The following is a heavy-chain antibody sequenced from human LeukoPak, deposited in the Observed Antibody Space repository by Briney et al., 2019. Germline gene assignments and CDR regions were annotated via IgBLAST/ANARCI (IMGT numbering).Heavy chain of an antibody. J-gene: IGHJ4*02. Sequence: GGSLRLSCVASGLIFSNYWMGWVRQAPGKGLEWVASINQDASEKYYVDSVKGRFTISRDNAKNSLYLHMNSLRVEDTAVYHCARASSGRYFAFIDYWGQGSLVTVSS. CDR2: INQDASEK. CDR3: ARASSGRYFAFIDY. CDR1: GLIFSNYW. D-gene: IGHD1-26*01. V-gene: IGHV3-7*01.